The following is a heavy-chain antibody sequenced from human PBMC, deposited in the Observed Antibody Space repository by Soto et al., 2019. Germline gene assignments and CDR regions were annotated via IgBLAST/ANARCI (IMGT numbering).Heavy chain of an antibody. J-gene: IGHJ3*02. V-gene: IGHV2-5*02. D-gene: IGHD4-17*01. CDR2: IYWDDDK. CDR1: GLSLSTSGVG. Sequence: QITLKESGPTLVKPTQTLTLTCTFSGLSLSTSGVGVGWIRQPPGKALEWLALIYWDDDKRYSPSLKSRLTITKDTSKNQVVLTMTNMDPVDTATYYCAHSPTTVTTSRPFDIWGQGTMVTVSS. CDR3: AHSPTTVTTSRPFDI.